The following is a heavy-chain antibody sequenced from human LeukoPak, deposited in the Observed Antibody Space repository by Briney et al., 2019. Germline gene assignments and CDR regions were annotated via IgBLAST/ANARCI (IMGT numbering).Heavy chain of an antibody. D-gene: IGHD1-26*01. V-gene: IGHV3-7*01. J-gene: IGHJ3*02. CDR2: IKQVGSEK. Sequence: GGSLRLSCAASGFTFSIYWMSWVRQAPGGGREWVANIKQVGSEKYYVDSVKGRFTISRDNAKNSLYLQMNSLRAEDTAVYYCARAGRELSPSAFDIWGQGTMVTVSS. CDR3: ARAGRELSPSAFDI. CDR1: GFTFSIYW.